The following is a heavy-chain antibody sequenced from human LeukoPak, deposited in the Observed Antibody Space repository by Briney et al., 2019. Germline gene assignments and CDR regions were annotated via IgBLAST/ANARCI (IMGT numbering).Heavy chain of an antibody. V-gene: IGHV2-5*08. CDR2: IYWDDDK. CDR1: GGSISSGDYY. Sequence: QTLSLTCTVSGGSISSGDYYWSWVRQPPGKALEWLALIYWDDDKRYSPSLKSRLTITKDTPKNQVVLTMTNMDPVDTATYYCAHRNYDILTGYYTTFDYWGQGTLVTVFS. J-gene: IGHJ4*02. CDR3: AHRNYDILTGYYTTFDY. D-gene: IGHD3-9*01.